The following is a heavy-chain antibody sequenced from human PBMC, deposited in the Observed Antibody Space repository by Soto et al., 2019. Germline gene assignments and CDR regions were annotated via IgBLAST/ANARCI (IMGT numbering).Heavy chain of an antibody. V-gene: IGHV1-69*13. CDR2: IIPIFGTA. CDR1: GGTFSSYA. CDR3: ARGVAGALHWFDP. D-gene: IGHD6-19*01. Sequence: SVKVSCKASGGTFSSYAISWVRQAPGQGLEWMGGIIPIFGTANYAQKFQGRVTITADESTSTAYMELSSLRSEDTAVYYCARGVAGALHWFDPWGQGTLVTVSS. J-gene: IGHJ5*02.